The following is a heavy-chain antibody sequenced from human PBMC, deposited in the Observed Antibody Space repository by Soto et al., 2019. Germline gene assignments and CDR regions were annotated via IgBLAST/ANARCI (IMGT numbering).Heavy chain of an antibody. V-gene: IGHV1-69*13. CDR2: IIPLFGTT. D-gene: IGHD1-26*01. CDR3: ARAHGTSWYNWFGP. CDR1: GGNFTNFG. J-gene: IGHJ5*02. Sequence: GASVEVSCKASGGNFTNFGISWVRQAPGQGLEWMGGIIPLFGTTNYAHKFRGRVTVTADESTSTVYMELNSLRSEDTAMYYCARAHGTSWYNWFGPWGQGTLVTVSS.